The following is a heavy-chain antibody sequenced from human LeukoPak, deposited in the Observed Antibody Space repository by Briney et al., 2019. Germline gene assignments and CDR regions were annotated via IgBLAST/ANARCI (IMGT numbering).Heavy chain of an antibody. Sequence: SVKVSCKASGGTFSSYAISWVRQAPGQGREWMGGFIPIFGTANYAQKFQGRVTITTDESTSTAYMELSSLRSEDTAVYYCARGGKEEYSSSLDYWGQGTLVTVSS. CDR2: FIPIFGTA. CDR3: ARGGKEEYSSSLDY. D-gene: IGHD6-6*01. CDR1: GGTFSSYA. V-gene: IGHV1-69*05. J-gene: IGHJ4*02.